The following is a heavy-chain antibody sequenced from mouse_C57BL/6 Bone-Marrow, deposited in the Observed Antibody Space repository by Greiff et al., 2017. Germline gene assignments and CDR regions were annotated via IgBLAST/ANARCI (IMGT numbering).Heavy chain of an antibody. CDR3: ARWVTTVVAPGFAY. CDR1: GYAFSSYW. V-gene: IGHV1-80*01. J-gene: IGHJ3*01. CDR2: IYPGDGDT. D-gene: IGHD1-1*01. Sequence: QVQLKQSGAELVKPGASVKISCKASGYAFSSYWMNWVKQRPGKGLEWIGQIYPGDGDTNYNGKFKGKATLTADKSSSTAYMQLSSLTSEDSAVYCCARWVTTVVAPGFAYWGQGTLVTVSA.